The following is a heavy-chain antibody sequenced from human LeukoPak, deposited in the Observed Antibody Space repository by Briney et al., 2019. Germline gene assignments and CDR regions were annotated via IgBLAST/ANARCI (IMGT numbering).Heavy chain of an antibody. CDR3: AKDFRIGYSAHFDY. D-gene: IGHD2-21*01. Sequence: QPGGSLRLSCGGSGFTFRSHAMRWGRQAPEKGLEFVSGIYENGGTTYYADSVKGRFSISRDNSKNTLYLQMDSLRGEDTAVYYCAKDFRIGYSAHFDYWGQGALVTVSS. V-gene: IGHV3-23*01. CDR2: IYENGGTT. CDR1: GFTFRSHA. J-gene: IGHJ4*02.